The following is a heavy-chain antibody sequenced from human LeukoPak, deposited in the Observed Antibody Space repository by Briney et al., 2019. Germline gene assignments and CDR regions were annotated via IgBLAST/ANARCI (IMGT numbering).Heavy chain of an antibody. CDR3: AKSRGESRGASNY. CDR2: ISGSGDIT. Sequence: PGGSLRLSCVASGFTFTSYAMNWVRQAPGKGLEWVSFISGSGDITYYADSVKGRFTISRDNSKNTLYLQMNSLRAEDTALYYCAKSRGESRGASNYWGQGTLVTVSS. J-gene: IGHJ4*02. V-gene: IGHV3-23*01. D-gene: IGHD1-26*01. CDR1: GFTFTSYA.